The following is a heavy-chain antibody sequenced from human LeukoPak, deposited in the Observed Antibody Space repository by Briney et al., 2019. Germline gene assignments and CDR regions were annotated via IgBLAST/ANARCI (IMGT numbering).Heavy chain of an antibody. D-gene: IGHD2-15*01. J-gene: IGHJ5*02. V-gene: IGHV4-61*01. Sequence: SETLSLTCNVSGGSVSSGSYYWSWIRQPPGKGLEWIGYIYYSGSTNYNPSLKSRVTISVDTSKNQFSLKLSSVTAADTAVYYCARAVVVVAATFWFDPWGQGTLVTVSS. CDR1: GGSVSSGSYY. CDR3: ARAVVVVAATFWFDP. CDR2: IYYSGST.